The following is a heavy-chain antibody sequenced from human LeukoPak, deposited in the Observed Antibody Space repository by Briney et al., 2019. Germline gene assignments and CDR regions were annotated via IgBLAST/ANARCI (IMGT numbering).Heavy chain of an antibody. V-gene: IGHV1-69*02. CDR1: GSSFSSYT. Sequence: SVKVSCKVSGSSFSSYTISWVRQAPGQGLEWMGRIIPIHNMINYAQNFQDRVTITADKSTSTAYMELSSLRSEDTAMYYCARGAVAGLEGVDYWGQGTLVTVSS. D-gene: IGHD6-19*01. CDR2: IIPIHNMI. J-gene: IGHJ4*02. CDR3: ARGAVAGLEGVDY.